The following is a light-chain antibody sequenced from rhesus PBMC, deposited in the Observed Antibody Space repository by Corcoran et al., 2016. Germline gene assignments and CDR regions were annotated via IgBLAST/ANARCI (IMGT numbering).Light chain of an antibody. CDR2: RAS. Sequence: DIQMTQSPSSLSASVGDRVTITCRASQGISNWLAWYQQKPGKAHKLLIYRASNLETGVPSRFSGSGSGTDFTPTISSLKPEDIATYYCQQHDKSPWTFGQGTKVEIK. CDR3: QQHDKSPWT. J-gene: IGKJ1*01. CDR1: QGISNW. V-gene: IGKV1-69*01.